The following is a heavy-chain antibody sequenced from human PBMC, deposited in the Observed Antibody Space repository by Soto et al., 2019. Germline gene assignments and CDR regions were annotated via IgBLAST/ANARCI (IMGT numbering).Heavy chain of an antibody. D-gene: IGHD5-12*01. V-gene: IGHV4-31*03. CDR2: IYYSGST. J-gene: IGHJ4*02. CDR3: ARGPVEMATMDY. Sequence: NPSETLSLTCTVSGGSISSGGYYWSWIRQHPGKGLEWIGYIYYSGSTHYNPSLKSRVTISVDTSKNQFSLKLSSVTAADTAVYYCARGPVEMATMDYWGQGTLVTVSS. CDR1: GGSISSGGYY.